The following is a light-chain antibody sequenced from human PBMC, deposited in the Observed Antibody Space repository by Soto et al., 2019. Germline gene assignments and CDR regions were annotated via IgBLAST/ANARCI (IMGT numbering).Light chain of an antibody. J-gene: IGLJ2*01. Sequence: QSVLTQPPSASGTPGQRVIISCSGTSSNIGSNIVNWYQQLPGTAPKLLIYSNSQRPSGVPDRFSGSKSGTSASLAISGLQSEDEADYYCAVWDDNLNVQFGGGTKLTVL. CDR2: SNS. CDR1: SSNIGSNI. CDR3: AVWDDNLNVQ. V-gene: IGLV1-44*01.